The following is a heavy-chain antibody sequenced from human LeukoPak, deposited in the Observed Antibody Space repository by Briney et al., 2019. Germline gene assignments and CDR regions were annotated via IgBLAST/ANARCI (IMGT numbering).Heavy chain of an antibody. CDR1: GGSISSYY. CDR2: IYYSGST. Sequence: PSETLSLTCTVSGGSISSYYWSWIRQPPGKGLEWIGYIYYSGSTNYNPSLKSRVTISVDTSKNQFSLKLSSVTAADTAVYYCARAQLITMIVDGGFDPWGQGTLVTVSS. J-gene: IGHJ5*02. V-gene: IGHV4-59*01. CDR3: ARAQLITMIVDGGFDP. D-gene: IGHD3-22*01.